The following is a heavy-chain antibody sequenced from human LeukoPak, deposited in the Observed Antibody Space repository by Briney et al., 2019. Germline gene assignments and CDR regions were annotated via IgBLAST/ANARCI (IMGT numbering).Heavy chain of an antibody. Sequence: GGSLRLSCAASGFTFSSYEMNWVRQAPGEGLEWVSYISSSGSTIYYADSVKGRFTISRDNSKNTLYLQMNSLRAEDTAVYYCAKVRDDSSGIAVMDAFDIWGQGTMVTVSS. CDR1: GFTFSSYE. CDR2: ISSSGSTI. D-gene: IGHD3-22*01. V-gene: IGHV3-48*03. CDR3: AKVRDDSSGIAVMDAFDI. J-gene: IGHJ3*02.